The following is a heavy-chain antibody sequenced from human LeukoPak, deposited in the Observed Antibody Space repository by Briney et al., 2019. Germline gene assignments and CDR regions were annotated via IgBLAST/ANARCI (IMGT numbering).Heavy chain of an antibody. J-gene: IGHJ4*02. V-gene: IGHV4-31*03. CDR2: IYYSGST. CDR3: ARDSSGWSHTFDY. CDR1: GGSISSGGYY. Sequence: SQTLSLTCTVSGGSISSGGYYWSWIRQHPGKGLEWIGYIYYSGSTYYNPSLKSRVTISVDTSKNQFSLKLSSVTAADTAVYYCARDSSGWSHTFDYWGQGTLVTVSS. D-gene: IGHD6-19*01.